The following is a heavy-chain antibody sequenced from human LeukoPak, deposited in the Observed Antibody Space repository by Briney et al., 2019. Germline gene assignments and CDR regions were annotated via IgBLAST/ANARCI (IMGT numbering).Heavy chain of an antibody. J-gene: IGHJ4*02. D-gene: IGHD1-1*01. V-gene: IGHV3-33*01. Sequence: GWSLRLSCAVSGFIFSDYGFHWVRQAPSKGLEWVAVTRFDGSIKQYADSVKGRFTISRDDSKNTLYLQMNFLKSEDTAVYYCARWGGTRQYYFDYWGQGTLVTVSS. CDR2: TRFDGSIK. CDR3: ARWGGTRQYYFDY. CDR1: GFIFSDYG.